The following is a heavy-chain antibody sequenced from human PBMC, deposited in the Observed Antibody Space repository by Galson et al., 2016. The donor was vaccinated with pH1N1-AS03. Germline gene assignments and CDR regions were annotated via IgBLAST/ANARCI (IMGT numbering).Heavy chain of an antibody. Sequence: SVKVSCKASGYNFVTYGITWVRQGPGQGLEWMGWINPYSTKTNYAKKGQDRVTMTADTSTTTAHLDLRNLGSDDTAVYYCARVVAGRPFLIDYWGQGTLVIVSS. D-gene: IGHD6-6*01. CDR1: GYNFVTYG. V-gene: IGHV1-18*01. J-gene: IGHJ4*02. CDR2: INPYSTKT. CDR3: ARVVAGRPFLIDY.